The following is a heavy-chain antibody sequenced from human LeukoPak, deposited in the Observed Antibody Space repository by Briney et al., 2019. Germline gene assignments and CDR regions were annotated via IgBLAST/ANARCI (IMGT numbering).Heavy chain of an antibody. CDR1: GYSFTSYY. CDR2: LNPSGGST. V-gene: IGHV1-46*01. J-gene: IGHJ5*02. CDR3: ASYYDSSGYRFDP. Sequence: ASVKVSCKASGYSFTSYYIHWVRQAPGQGLEWMGILNPSGGSTIYAQKFQGRVTMTRDMSTSTVYMELSSLRSEDTAVYYCASYYDSSGYRFDPWGQGTLVTVSS. D-gene: IGHD3-22*01.